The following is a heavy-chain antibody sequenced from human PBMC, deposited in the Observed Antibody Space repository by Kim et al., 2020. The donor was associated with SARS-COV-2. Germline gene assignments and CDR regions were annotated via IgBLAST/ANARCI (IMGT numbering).Heavy chain of an antibody. D-gene: IGHD3-3*01. J-gene: IGHJ6*02. CDR1: GFTFSSYA. V-gene: IGHV3-30-3*01. CDR2: ISYDGSNK. CDR3: ARDPTRITIFGVVIIGYYGMDV. Sequence: GGSLRLSCAASGFTFSSYAMHWVRQAPGKGLEWVAVISYDGSNKYYADSVKGRFTISRDNSKNTLYLQMNSLRAEDTAVYYCARDPTRITIFGVVIIGYYGMDVWGQGTTVTVSS.